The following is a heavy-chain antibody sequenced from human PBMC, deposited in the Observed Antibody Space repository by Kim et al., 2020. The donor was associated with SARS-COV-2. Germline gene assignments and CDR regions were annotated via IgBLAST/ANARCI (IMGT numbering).Heavy chain of an antibody. Sequence: GGSLRLSCAASGFTFSSYGMHWVRQAPGKGLEWVAVISDDGSSKYYADSVKGRFTISRDNSKNTLYLQMNSLRAEDTAVYYCAKDHIAAAGFDYWGQGTRVTVSS. D-gene: IGHD6-13*01. V-gene: IGHV3-30*18. J-gene: IGHJ4*02. CDR3: AKDHIAAAGFDY. CDR1: GFTFSSYG. CDR2: ISDDGSSK.